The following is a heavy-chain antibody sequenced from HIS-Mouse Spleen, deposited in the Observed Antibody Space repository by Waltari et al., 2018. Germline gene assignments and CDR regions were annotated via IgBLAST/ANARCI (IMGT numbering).Heavy chain of an antibody. CDR2: IYYSGST. D-gene: IGHD6-13*01. V-gene: IGHV4-39*07. CDR1: GGSIGRSRYY. J-gene: IGHJ2*01. CDR3: AREIPYSSSWYDWYFDL. Sequence: QLQLQESGPGLVRPSETLSRTCTVSGGSIGRSRYYCGWIRQPPGKGLEWIGSIYYSGSTYYNPSLKSRVTISVDTSKNQFSLKLSSVTAADTAVYYCAREIPYSSSWYDWYFDLWGRGTLVTVSS.